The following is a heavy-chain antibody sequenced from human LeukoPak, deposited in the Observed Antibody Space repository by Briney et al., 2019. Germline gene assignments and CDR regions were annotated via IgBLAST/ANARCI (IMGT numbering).Heavy chain of an antibody. D-gene: IGHD5-24*01. CDR1: GFTFSSSS. J-gene: IGHJ4*02. CDR3: AREAAVETH. Sequence: GGSLRLSCAASGFTFSSSSINWVRQAPGKGLEWVSYISSGSTYIYYADSVKDRFTISRDNAKNSLYLQMNNLRVEDTAVYYCAREAAVETHWGQGTLVTISS. CDR2: ISSGSTYI. V-gene: IGHV3-21*01.